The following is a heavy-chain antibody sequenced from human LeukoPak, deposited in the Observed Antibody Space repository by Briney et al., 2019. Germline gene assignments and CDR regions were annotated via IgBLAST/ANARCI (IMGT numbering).Heavy chain of an antibody. V-gene: IGHV1-18*01. D-gene: IGHD3-22*01. J-gene: IGHJ4*02. CDR2: VSTNDGNT. Sequence: ASVKVSCKASGYTFTNYHIAWVRRAPGQGLEWMGWVSTNDGNTVYAQRLQGRVTMTTDTSTSAAYMELRSLTSDDTAVYYCTRAPPGMTMMTDYWGQGTLVTVSS. CDR1: GYTFTNYH. CDR3: TRAPPGMTMMTDY.